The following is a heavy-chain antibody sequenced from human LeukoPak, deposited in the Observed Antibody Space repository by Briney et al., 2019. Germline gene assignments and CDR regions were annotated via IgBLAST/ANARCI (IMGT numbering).Heavy chain of an antibody. Sequence: SQTLSLTCATSGDSVSSNSATWNWIRQSPSRGLEWLGRTYYRSKWYNNYAVSVKSRITIIPDTSNNQFSLQLNSVTPEDTAVYYCARDKGGGVATALAYWGQGTLVTVYS. V-gene: IGHV6-1*01. CDR1: GDSVSSNSAT. J-gene: IGHJ4*02. D-gene: IGHD5-18*01. CDR3: ARDKGGGVATALAY. CDR2: TYYRSKWYN.